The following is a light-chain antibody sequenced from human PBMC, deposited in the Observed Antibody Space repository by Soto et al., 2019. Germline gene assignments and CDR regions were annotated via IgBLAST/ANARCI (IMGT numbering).Light chain of an antibody. CDR1: QNVSSY. J-gene: IGKJ4*01. CDR2: GAS. CDR3: QQYGSSPT. Sequence: EIVLTQSPATLSLSPGERATLSCRASQNVSSYLAWYQQKPGQAPRLLIYGASSRATGIPDRFSGSGSGTDFTLTISRLEPEDFAVYYCQQYGSSPTFGGGTKVDIK. V-gene: IGKV3-20*01.